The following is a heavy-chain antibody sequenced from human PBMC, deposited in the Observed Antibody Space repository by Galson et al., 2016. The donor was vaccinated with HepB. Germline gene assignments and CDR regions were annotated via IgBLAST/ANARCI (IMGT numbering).Heavy chain of an antibody. J-gene: IGHJ4*02. Sequence: SLRLSCAASGFTFSSYWMHWVHQAPGKGLVWVSRINGDGSSIDYADSVKGRFIISRDNAKNMLYLQMNSLRAEDTAVYFYARDLRYYGSGTYFYYYDYWGQGTLVTVSS. V-gene: IGHV3-74*01. D-gene: IGHD3-10*01. CDR3: ARDLRYYGSGTYFYYYDY. CDR2: INGDGSSI. CDR1: GFTFSSYW.